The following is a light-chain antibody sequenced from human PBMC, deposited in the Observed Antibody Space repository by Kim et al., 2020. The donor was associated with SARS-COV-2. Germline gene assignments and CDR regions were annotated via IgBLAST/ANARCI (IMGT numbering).Light chain of an antibody. J-gene: IGKJ4*01. CDR3: QQRNNWLT. CDR1: QSVSNY. CDR2: DAS. Sequence: LSFAPERRTPPCRRTSQSVSNYVGCNQQKPGPAPRLLNYDASNRATGIPSRFSGSGSGTDFTLTISSLKAEDFAVYCCQQRNNWLTFGGGTKLEI. V-gene: IGKV3-11*01.